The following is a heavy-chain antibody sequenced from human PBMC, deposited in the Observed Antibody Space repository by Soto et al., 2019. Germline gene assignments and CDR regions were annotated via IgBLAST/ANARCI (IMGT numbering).Heavy chain of an antibody. V-gene: IGHV3-23*01. CDR2: ISGSGGST. Sequence: GGSLRLSCAASGFTFSSYAMSWVRQAPGKGLEWVSAISGSGGSTYYADSVKGRFTISRDNSKNTLYLQMNSLRAEDTAVYYCAKLTAPYGDYDDAFDIWGQGTMVTVSS. CDR1: GFTFSSYA. D-gene: IGHD4-17*01. CDR3: AKLTAPYGDYDDAFDI. J-gene: IGHJ3*02.